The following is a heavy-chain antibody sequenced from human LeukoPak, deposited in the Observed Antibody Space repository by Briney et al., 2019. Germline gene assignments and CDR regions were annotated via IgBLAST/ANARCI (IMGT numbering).Heavy chain of an antibody. CDR3: ARAGYGASDFDY. CDR1: GYSISTSYY. V-gene: IGHV4-38-2*02. J-gene: IGHJ4*02. D-gene: IGHD4-17*01. Sequence: SETLSLTCTVSGYSISTSYYWGWIRQPPGEGLEWIGSIYHSGNTYYNPSLKSRVTISVDTSKNQFSLKLNSVTAADTAVYYCARAGYGASDFDYWGQGTLVTVSS. CDR2: IYHSGNT.